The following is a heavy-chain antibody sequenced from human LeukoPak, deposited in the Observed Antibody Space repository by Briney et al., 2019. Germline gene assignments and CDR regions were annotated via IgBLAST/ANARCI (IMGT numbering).Heavy chain of an antibody. CDR2: IIPIFGTA. CDR3: ARDFWSGYYLGNWFDP. J-gene: IGHJ5*02. CDR1: GGTFSSYA. D-gene: IGHD3-3*01. V-gene: IGHV1-69*05. Sequence: SVKVSCKPSGGTFSSYAISWVRQAPGQRPEWMGRIIPIFGTANYAQKFQGRVTITTDESTSTAYMELSSLRSEDTAVYYCARDFWSGYYLGNWFDPWGQGTLVTVSS.